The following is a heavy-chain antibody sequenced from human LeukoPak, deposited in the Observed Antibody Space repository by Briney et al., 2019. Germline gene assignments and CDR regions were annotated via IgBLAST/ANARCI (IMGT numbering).Heavy chain of an antibody. Sequence: ASVKVSCKPSGYTFTSYYMRWVRQAPGQGLEWMGIINPSGGSTSYAQKFQGRVTTTRDTSTSTVYMELSSLRSEDTAVYYCARSHSSSWQESGFDPWGQGTLVTVSS. D-gene: IGHD6-13*01. CDR2: INPSGGST. J-gene: IGHJ5*02. V-gene: IGHV1-46*01. CDR3: ARSHSSSWQESGFDP. CDR1: GYTFTSYY.